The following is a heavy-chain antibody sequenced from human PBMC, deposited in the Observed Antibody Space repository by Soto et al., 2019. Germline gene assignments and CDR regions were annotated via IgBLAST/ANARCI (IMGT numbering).Heavy chain of an antibody. CDR2: IYHSGST. Sequence: ASETLSLTCAVSGGSISSSNWWSWVRQPPGKGLEWIGEIYHSGSTNYNPSLKSRVTISVDKSKNQFSLKRSSVTAADTAAYYCASSYYDFWSGYYTDYYYYGMDVWGQGTTVTVSS. J-gene: IGHJ6*02. CDR3: ASSYYDFWSGYYTDYYYYGMDV. V-gene: IGHV4-4*02. D-gene: IGHD3-3*01. CDR1: GGSISSSNW.